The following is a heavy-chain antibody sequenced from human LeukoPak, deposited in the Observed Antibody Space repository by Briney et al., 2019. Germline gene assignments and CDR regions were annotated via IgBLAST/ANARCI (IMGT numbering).Heavy chain of an antibody. CDR3: ARLAILYDPYNWFDP. D-gene: IGHD2-8*01. CDR2: IIPIFGTA. Sequence: GASVKVSCKASGGTFSSYAISWVRQAPGQGLEWMGGIIPIFGTANYAQKFQGRVTITADESTSTAYMELSSLRSEDTAVYYCARLAILYDPYNWFDPWGQGTLVTVSS. V-gene: IGHV1-69*13. CDR1: GGTFSSYA. J-gene: IGHJ5*02.